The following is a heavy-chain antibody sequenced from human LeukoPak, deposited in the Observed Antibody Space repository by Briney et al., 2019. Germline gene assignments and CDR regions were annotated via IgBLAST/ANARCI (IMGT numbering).Heavy chain of an antibody. V-gene: IGHV4-59*01. CDR2: IYNSGST. J-gene: IGHJ4*02. CDR3: VRDRELNY. CDR1: GVSISIYY. Sequence: SETPSLTCTVSGVSISIYYWSWIRQPPGKGLEWIGYIYNSGSTSYNPSLKSRATISADTSKNQFSLKLSSVTAADTAVYYCVRDRELNYWGQETLVTVSS. D-gene: IGHD1-7*01.